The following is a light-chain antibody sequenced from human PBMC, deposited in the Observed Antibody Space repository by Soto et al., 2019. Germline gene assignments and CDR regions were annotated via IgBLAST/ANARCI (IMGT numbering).Light chain of an antibody. CDR2: AAS. V-gene: IGKV3-20*01. J-gene: IGKJ2*01. Sequence: LVLTQSPVTLSLSPGERATLSCRASQSLSDSYLAWYQQRLGQPPRLVIYAASTRASGIPYRFSGSGSGTDFTLTISRLEPEDFAVYFCQHYGASPLYTFGQGTRLEIK. CDR3: QHYGASPLYT. CDR1: QSLSDSY.